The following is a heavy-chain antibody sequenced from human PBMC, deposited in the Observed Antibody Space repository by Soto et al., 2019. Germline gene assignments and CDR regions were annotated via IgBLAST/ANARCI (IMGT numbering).Heavy chain of an antibody. V-gene: IGHV4-61*01. D-gene: IGHD1-26*01. J-gene: IGHJ5*02. Sequence: TSETLSLTCTVSGGSVSSGSYYWSWIRQPPGKGLEWIGYIYYSGSTDYNPSLKSRVTISVDTSKNQFSLKLSSVTAADTAVYYCARYSGSYYLYNWFDPWGQGTLVTVSS. CDR2: IYYSGST. CDR3: ARYSGSYYLYNWFDP. CDR1: GGSVSSGSYY.